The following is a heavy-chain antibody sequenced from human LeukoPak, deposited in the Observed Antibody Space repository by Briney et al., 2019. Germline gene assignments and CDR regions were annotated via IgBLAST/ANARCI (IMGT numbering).Heavy chain of an antibody. V-gene: IGHV1-8*01. CDR3: AREGGYSYGSLRPPDYYYGMDV. D-gene: IGHD5-18*01. J-gene: IGHJ6*02. Sequence: ASVKVSCKASGYTFTSYDINWVRQATGQGLEWMGWMNPNSGNTGYAQKFQGRVTMTRNTSISTAYMELSSLRSEDTAVYYCAREGGYSYGSLRPPDYYYGMDVWGQGTTVTVSS. CDR2: MNPNSGNT. CDR1: GYTFTSYD.